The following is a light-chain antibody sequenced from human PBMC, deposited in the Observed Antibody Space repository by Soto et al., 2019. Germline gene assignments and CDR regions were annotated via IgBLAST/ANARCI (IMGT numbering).Light chain of an antibody. CDR1: SSDVGGYNY. V-gene: IGLV2-8*01. CDR3: SSYAGSNNLV. Sequence: QSVLTQPPSASGSPGQPVTISCTGTSSDVGGYNYVSWYQQHPGKAPKVMIHEVSKRHSGVPDRFSGSKSGNTASLTVSGLQAEDEAEYYCSSYAGSNNLVFGGGTKLPVL. CDR2: EVS. J-gene: IGLJ2*01.